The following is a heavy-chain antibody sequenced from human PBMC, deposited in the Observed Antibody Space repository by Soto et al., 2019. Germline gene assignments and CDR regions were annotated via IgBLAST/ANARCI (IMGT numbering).Heavy chain of an antibody. CDR1: GFTFSSYA. J-gene: IGHJ4*02. D-gene: IGHD3-22*01. Sequence: EVQLLESGGGLVQPGGSLRLSCAASGFTFSSYAMHWVRQAPGKGLEYVSAISSNGGSTYYADSVKGRFTISRDNSKNTLYLQMSSLRAEDTAVYYCVKRSFDSSGYSLWGQGTLVTVSS. CDR2: ISSNGGST. V-gene: IGHV3-64D*06. CDR3: VKRSFDSSGYSL.